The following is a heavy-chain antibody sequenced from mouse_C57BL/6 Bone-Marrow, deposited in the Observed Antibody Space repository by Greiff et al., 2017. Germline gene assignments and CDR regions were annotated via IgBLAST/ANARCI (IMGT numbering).Heavy chain of an antibody. J-gene: IGHJ2*01. V-gene: IGHV1-69*01. CDR1: GYNFTSYW. CDR3: ARGDYFDY. CDR2: IDPSDSYT. Sequence: VQLQQPGAELVMPGASVKLSCKASGYNFTSYWMHWVKQRPGQGLEWIGEIDPSDSYTNYNQKFKGKSTLTVDKSSSTAYMQLSSLTSEDSAVYYCARGDYFDYWGQGTTLTVSS.